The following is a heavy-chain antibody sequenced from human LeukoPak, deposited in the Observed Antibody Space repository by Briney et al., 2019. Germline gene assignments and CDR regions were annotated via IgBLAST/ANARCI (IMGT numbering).Heavy chain of an antibody. CDR3: AKRRNGSWSGYYSDCDY. Sequence: GGSLRLSCAASGFTFSSYAMSWVRQAPGKGLEWVSAISGSGGSTYYADSVKGRFTISRDNSKNTLYLQMNSLRAEDTAVYYCAKRRNGSWSGYYSDCDYWGQGTLVTVS. J-gene: IGHJ4*02. D-gene: IGHD3-3*01. CDR2: ISGSGGST. V-gene: IGHV3-23*01. CDR1: GFTFSSYA.